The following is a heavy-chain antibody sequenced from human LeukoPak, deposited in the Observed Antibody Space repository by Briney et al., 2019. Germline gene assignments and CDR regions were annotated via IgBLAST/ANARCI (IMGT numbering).Heavy chain of an antibody. Sequence: SETLSLTCTVSGGSISSSSYYWGWIRQPPGKGLEWIGSIYYSGSTNYNPSLKSRVTISVDTSKNQFSLKLSSVTAADTAVYYCARRTCGGDCYSIDYWGQGTLVTVSS. V-gene: IGHV4-39*07. D-gene: IGHD2-21*02. CDR2: IYYSGST. CDR1: GGSISSSSYY. J-gene: IGHJ4*02. CDR3: ARRTCGGDCYSIDY.